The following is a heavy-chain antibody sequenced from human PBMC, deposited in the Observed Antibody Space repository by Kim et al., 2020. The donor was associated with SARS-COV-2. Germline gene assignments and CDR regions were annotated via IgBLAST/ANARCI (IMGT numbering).Heavy chain of an antibody. CDR2: IGGSVVNT. J-gene: IGHJ4*02. D-gene: IGHD6-19*01. CDR3: AGSRSGWYGVF. CDR1: GFTFSDSP. Sequence: GGSLRLSCAASGFTFSDSPMSWVRQAPGKGLEWVSGIGGSVVNTYYADSVKGRFTISRDNSKDTLYLQMNSLRAEDTAVYYCAGSRSGWYGVFWGQGTLV. V-gene: IGHV3-23*01.